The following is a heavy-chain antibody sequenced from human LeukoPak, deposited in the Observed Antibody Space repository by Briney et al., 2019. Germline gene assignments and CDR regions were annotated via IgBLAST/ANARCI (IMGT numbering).Heavy chain of an antibody. J-gene: IGHJ4*02. CDR1: GYTFTSYG. CDR3: ARLFYDSSGSHDY. CDR2: FDPEDGET. D-gene: IGHD3-22*01. Sequence: GASVKVSCKASGYTFTSYGISWVRQAPGQGLEWMGGFDPEDGETIYAQKFQGRVTMTEDTSTDTAYMELSRLRSDDTAVYYCARLFYDSSGSHDYWGQGTLVTVSS. V-gene: IGHV1-24*01.